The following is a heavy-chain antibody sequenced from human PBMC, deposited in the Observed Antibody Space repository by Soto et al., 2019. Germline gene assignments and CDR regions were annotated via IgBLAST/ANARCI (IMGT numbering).Heavy chain of an antibody. CDR1: GYTFTSYG. V-gene: IGHV1-18*01. CDR2: ISAYNGNT. D-gene: IGHD3-22*01. CDR3: ARMYYYDSSGRDWYFDL. J-gene: IGHJ2*01. Sequence: QVQLVQSGAEVKKPGASVKVSCKASGYTFTSYGISFVRQAPGQGLEWMGWISAYNGNTNYAQKLQGRVTMTTDTSTSTAYMELRSLRSDDTAVYYCARMYYYDSSGRDWYFDLWGRGTLVTVSS.